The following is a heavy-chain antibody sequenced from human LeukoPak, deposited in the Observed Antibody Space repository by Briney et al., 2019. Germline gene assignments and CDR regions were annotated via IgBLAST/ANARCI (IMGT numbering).Heavy chain of an antibody. Sequence: SETLSLTCAVYGGSFSGYYWSWIRQPPGKGLEWIGEINHSGSTNYNPSLKSRVTISVDTSKNQFSLKLSSVTAADTAVYYCARGPGDYWGQGTLVTVSS. CDR2: INHSGST. V-gene: IGHV4-34*01. CDR3: ARGPGDY. J-gene: IGHJ4*02. CDR1: GGSFSGYY.